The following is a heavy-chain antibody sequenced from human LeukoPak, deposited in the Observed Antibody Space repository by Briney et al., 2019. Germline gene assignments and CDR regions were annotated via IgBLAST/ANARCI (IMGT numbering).Heavy chain of an antibody. CDR2: IYHSGST. J-gene: IGHJ2*01. Sequence: SETLSLTCTVSGGSISSGGYYWSWIRQPPGKGLEWIGYIYHSGSTYYNPSLKSRVTISVDRSKNQFSLKLSSVTAADTAVYYCARTVAGYYDILTGRDWYFDLWGRGTLVTVSS. CDR1: GGSISSGGYY. D-gene: IGHD3-9*01. V-gene: IGHV4-30-2*02. CDR3: ARTVAGYYDILTGRDWYFDL.